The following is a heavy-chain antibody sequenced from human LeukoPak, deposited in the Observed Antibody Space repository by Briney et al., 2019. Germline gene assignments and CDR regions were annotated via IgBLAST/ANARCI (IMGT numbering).Heavy chain of an antibody. Sequence: GSLRLSCAASGFTFSSYAMSWVRQAPGKGLEWIGSIYYSGYTSYNPSLKSRVTISLDTSKNQFSLNLSSVTAADTAIFYCAGLGNGRTFDYWGQGTLVPVSS. CDR2: IYYSGYT. CDR1: GFTFSSYA. J-gene: IGHJ4*02. CDR3: AGLGNGRTFDY. V-gene: IGHV4-38-2*01. D-gene: IGHD2-8*01.